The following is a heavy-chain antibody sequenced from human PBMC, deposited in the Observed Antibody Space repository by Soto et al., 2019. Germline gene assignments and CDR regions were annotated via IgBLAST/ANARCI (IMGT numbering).Heavy chain of an antibody. V-gene: IGHV4-34*01. Sequence: SETLSLTCAVYGGSFSCYYWIWIRQPPGKGLEWIGEINHSGSTNYNPSLKSRVTISVDTSKNQFSLKLSSVTAADTAVYYCARGRFIAEPNFDYWGQGTLVTVSS. CDR2: INHSGST. CDR1: GGSFSCYY. J-gene: IGHJ4*02. CDR3: ARGRFIAEPNFDY. D-gene: IGHD3-3*01.